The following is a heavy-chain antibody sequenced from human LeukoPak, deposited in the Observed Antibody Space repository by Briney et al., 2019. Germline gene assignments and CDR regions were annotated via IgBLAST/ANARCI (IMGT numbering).Heavy chain of an antibody. V-gene: IGHV3-7*01. CDR3: ARIGYSSSRGY. J-gene: IGHJ4*02. CDR2: IKQDGSEK. CDR1: GFTFSSYW. Sequence: GGSLRLSCAASGFTFSSYWMSWVRQAPGKGLEWVANIKQDGSEKYYVDSVKGRFTISRDNAKNSLYLQMSSLRAEDTAVYYCARIGYSSSRGYWGQGTLVTVSS. D-gene: IGHD6-6*01.